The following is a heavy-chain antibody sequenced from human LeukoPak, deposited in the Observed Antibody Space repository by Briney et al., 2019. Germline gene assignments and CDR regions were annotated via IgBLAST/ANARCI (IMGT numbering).Heavy chain of an antibody. CDR1: GFTFSSYG. D-gene: IGHD3-10*01. CDR2: ISYDGSNK. V-gene: IGHV3-30*18. CDR3: AKDRPYGSGSYYFDC. Sequence: GGSLRLSCAASGFTFSSYGMHWVRQAPGKGLEWVAVISYDGSNKYYADSVKGRFTISRDNSKNTLYLQMNSLRAEDTAVYYCAKDRPYGSGSYYFDCWGQGTLVTVSS. J-gene: IGHJ4*02.